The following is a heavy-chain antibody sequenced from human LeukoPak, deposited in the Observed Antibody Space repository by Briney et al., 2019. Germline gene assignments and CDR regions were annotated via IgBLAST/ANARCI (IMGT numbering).Heavy chain of an antibody. CDR1: ELTVSRNY. J-gene: IGHJ5*02. V-gene: IGHV3-53*01. CDR3: ARVEMATSSLDL. Sequence: GGSLRLSCTDSELTVSRNYMAWVRQAPGKGLECVSVFYTGGRTFYADSVRGRLTISRDISKNTVSLQMNSLKAEDTAAYFCARVEMATSSLDLWGQGTLVIVSS. D-gene: IGHD5-24*01. CDR2: FYTGGRT.